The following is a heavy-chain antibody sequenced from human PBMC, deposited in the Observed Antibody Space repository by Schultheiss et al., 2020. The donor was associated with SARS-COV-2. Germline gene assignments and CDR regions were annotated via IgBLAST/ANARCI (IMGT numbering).Heavy chain of an antibody. Sequence: SETLSLTCTVSGGSISSYYWSWIRQPAGKGLEWIGRIYTSGSTNYNPSLKSRVTMSVDTSKNQFSLKLSSVTAADTAVYYCARDAYSSGWTDAFDIWGQGTMVTVSS. CDR2: IYTSGST. CDR3: ARDAYSSGWTDAFDI. D-gene: IGHD6-19*01. CDR1: GGSISSYY. V-gene: IGHV4-4*07. J-gene: IGHJ3*02.